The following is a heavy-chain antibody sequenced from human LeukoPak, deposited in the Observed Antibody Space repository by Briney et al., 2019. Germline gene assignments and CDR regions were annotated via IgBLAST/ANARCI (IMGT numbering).Heavy chain of an antibody. D-gene: IGHD2-15*01. CDR1: GYTFTGYY. J-gene: IGHJ6*03. CDR3: ARLSAAWANYYYMDV. CDR2: INPNSGGT. Sequence: ASVKVSCKASGYTFTGYYMHWVRQAPGQGLEGMGWINPNSGGTNYAQKFQGRVTMTRDTSISTAYMELSRLRSDDTAVYYCARLSAAWANYYYMDVWGKGTTVTISS. V-gene: IGHV1-2*02.